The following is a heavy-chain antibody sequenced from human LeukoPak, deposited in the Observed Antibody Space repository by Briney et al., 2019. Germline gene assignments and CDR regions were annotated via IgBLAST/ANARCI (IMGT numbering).Heavy chain of an antibody. D-gene: IGHD3-3*01. CDR1: GYTFTGYY. J-gene: IGHJ6*03. Sequence: ASVKVSCKASGYTFTGYYMHWVRQAPGQGLEWMGWINPNSGGTNYAQKFQGRVTMTRDTSISTAYMELSRLRSDDTAVYYCARDQYDFWSGDNYYYYYMDVWGKGTTVTVSS. CDR2: INPNSGGT. V-gene: IGHV1-2*02. CDR3: ARDQYDFWSGDNYYYYYMDV.